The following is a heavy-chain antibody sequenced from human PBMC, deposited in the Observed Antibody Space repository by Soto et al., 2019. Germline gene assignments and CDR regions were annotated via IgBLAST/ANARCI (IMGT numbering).Heavy chain of an antibody. D-gene: IGHD6-25*01. J-gene: IGHJ4*02. CDR3: ARALLSPVAAAASYFDY. CDR1: GGSISSYY. Sequence: ASETLSLTCTVSGGSISSYYWSWIRQPPGKGLKWIGYIYYSGSTNYNPSLKSRVTISVDTSKNQFSLKLSSVTAADTAGYYCARALLSPVAAAASYFDYWGQGTLITVSS. V-gene: IGHV4-59*01. CDR2: IYYSGST.